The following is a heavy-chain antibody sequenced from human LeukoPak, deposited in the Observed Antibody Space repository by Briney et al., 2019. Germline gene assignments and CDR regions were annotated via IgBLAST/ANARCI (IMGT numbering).Heavy chain of an antibody. D-gene: IGHD3-16*01. J-gene: IGHJ6*02. Sequence: GGSLRLSCAASGFTFSSHAMSWVRQAPGKGLEWVSGISGSGGSTYYADSVKGRFTISRDNAKNSLYLQMSNLRAEDTAVYFCARGGGLDVWGQGATVTVSS. CDR2: ISGSGGST. V-gene: IGHV3-23*01. CDR1: GFTFSSHA. CDR3: ARGGGLDV.